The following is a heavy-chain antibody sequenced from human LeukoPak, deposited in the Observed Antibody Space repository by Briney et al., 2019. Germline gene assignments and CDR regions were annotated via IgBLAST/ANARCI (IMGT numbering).Heavy chain of an antibody. J-gene: IGHJ6*03. CDR3: ARDNIVVVPAASYYYYMDV. Sequence: ASVKVSCKASGYTFTSYGISWVRQAPGQGLEWMGWISAYNGNTNYAQKLQGRVTMTTDISTSTAYMELRSLRSDDTAVYYCARDNIVVVPAASYYYYMDVWGKGTTVTVSS. CDR1: GYTFTSYG. V-gene: IGHV1-18*01. CDR2: ISAYNGNT. D-gene: IGHD2-2*01.